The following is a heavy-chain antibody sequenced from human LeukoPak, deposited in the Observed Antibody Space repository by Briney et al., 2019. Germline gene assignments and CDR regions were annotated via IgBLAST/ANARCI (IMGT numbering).Heavy chain of an antibody. Sequence: SETLSLTCTVSGGSISSYYWSWIRQPPGKGLEWIGYIYYSGSTNYNPSLKSRVTISVDTSKNQFSLKLSSVTAADTAVYYCARGNWNYASFWFDPWGQGTLVTVSS. D-gene: IGHD1-7*01. CDR3: ARGNWNYASFWFDP. CDR1: GGSISSYY. V-gene: IGHV4-59*01. CDR2: IYYSGST. J-gene: IGHJ5*02.